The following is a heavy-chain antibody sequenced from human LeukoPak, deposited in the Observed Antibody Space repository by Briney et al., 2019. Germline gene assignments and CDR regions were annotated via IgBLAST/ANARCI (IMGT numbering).Heavy chain of an antibody. V-gene: IGHV4-30-4*01. J-gene: IGHJ4*02. D-gene: IGHD4-11*01. CDR2: IYYSGST. Sequence: SETLSLTCTVSDDSISDYYRGWIRQPPGKGLEWIGYIYYSGSTYYNPSLKSRVTISVDTSKNQFSLKLSSVTAADTAVYYCARGNSNYVGAYYFDYWGQGTLVTVSS. CDR1: DDSISDYY. CDR3: ARGNSNYVGAYYFDY.